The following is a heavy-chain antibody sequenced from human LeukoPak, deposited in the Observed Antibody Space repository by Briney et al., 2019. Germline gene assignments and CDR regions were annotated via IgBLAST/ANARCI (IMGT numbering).Heavy chain of an antibody. J-gene: IGHJ6*02. CDR3: ARELQHANYYYYYGMDV. CDR1: GGTFSSYA. V-gene: IGHV1-69*04. D-gene: IGHD2-8*01. CDR2: IIPILGVA. Sequence: SVKVSCKASGGTFSSYAISWVRQAPGQGLEWMGRIIPILGVAIYAQKFQGRVTITADKSTSTAYMELSSLRSEDTAVYYCARELQHANYYYYYGMDVWGQGTTVTVSS.